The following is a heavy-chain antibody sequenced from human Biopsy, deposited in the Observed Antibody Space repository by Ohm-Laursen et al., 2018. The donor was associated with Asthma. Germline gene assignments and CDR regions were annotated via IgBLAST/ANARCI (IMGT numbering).Heavy chain of an antibody. CDR2: VHPSGST. CDR3: ARATSTWSQSGPHFFDH. V-gene: IGHV4-4*08. Sequence: GTLSLTCTVSPGSINDYYWNWIRQFPGKGLEWIGYVHPSGSTRFNPSPKSRVTVSVDTSVGQVSLKLSSVSAADTAIYYCARATSTWSQSGPHFFDHWGPGTLVTVSS. J-gene: IGHJ5*02. D-gene: IGHD6-13*01. CDR1: PGSINDYY.